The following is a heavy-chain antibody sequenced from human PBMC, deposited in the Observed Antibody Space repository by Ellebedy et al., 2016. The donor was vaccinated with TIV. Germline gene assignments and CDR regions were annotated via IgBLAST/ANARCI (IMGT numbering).Heavy chain of an antibody. CDR2: ISLSGDST. V-gene: IGHV3-23*01. D-gene: IGHD5-24*01. J-gene: IGHJ5*02. CDR3: GGYT. CDR1: GFSLSNYV. Sequence: GGSLRLSXAASGFSLSNYVAYWVRQAPGKGLEWVSRISLSGDSTHYADSVQGRFTISRDNSKNMFYLQMNSLRAEDTAVYYCGGYTWGQGTLVTVSS.